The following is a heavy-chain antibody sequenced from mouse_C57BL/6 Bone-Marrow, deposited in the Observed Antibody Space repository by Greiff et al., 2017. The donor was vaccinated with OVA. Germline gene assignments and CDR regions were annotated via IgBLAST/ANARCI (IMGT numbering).Heavy chain of an antibody. J-gene: IGHJ2*01. Sequence: QVQLQQPGAELVMPGASVKLSCKASGYTFTSYWMHWVKQRPGQGLEWIGEINPSDSYTNYNQKFKGKSTLTVDKSSSTAYMQLSSLTSEDSAVYYCASEGTTAGGQGTTLTVSS. CDR3: ASEGTTA. D-gene: IGHD2-13*01. V-gene: IGHV1-69*01. CDR2: INPSDSYT. CDR1: GYTFTSYW.